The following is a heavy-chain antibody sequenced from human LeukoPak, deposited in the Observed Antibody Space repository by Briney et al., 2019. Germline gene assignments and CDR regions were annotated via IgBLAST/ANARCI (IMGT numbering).Heavy chain of an antibody. Sequence: GASVKVSCKVSGYTLTELSMHWVRQAPGKGLEWMGGFDPEDGETIYAQKFQGRVTITRNTSISTAYMELSSLRSEDTAVYYCARFYYDSSGGGVYYYYMDVWGKGTTVTVSS. CDR1: GYTLTELS. CDR3: ARFYYDSSGGGVYYYYMDV. CDR2: FDPEDGET. D-gene: IGHD3-22*01. V-gene: IGHV1-24*01. J-gene: IGHJ6*03.